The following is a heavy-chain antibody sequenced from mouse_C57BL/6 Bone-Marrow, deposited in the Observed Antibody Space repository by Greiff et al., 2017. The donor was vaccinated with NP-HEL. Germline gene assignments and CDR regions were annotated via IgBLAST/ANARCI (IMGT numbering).Heavy chain of an antibody. V-gene: IGHV1-69*01. CDR1: GYTFTSYW. J-gene: IGHJ2*01. CDR3: ARYYFDY. Sequence: QVQLQQSGAELVMPGASVKLSCKASGYTFTSYWMHWVKQRPGQGLEWIGEIDPSDSYTNYNQKFKGKSTLTVDKSSSTAYMQRTSLTSEDSAVYYWARYYFDYWGQGTTLTVSS. CDR2: IDPSDSYT.